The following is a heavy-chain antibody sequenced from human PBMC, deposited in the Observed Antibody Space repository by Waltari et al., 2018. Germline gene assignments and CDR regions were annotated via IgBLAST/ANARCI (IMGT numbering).Heavy chain of an antibody. CDR2: IYYSGST. J-gene: IGHJ6*02. CDR1: GGSISSYY. CDR3: ARDRGISSSSLGAYYYYYYGMDV. V-gene: IGHV4-59*01. D-gene: IGHD6-6*01. Sequence: QVQLQESGPGLVKPSETLSLTCTVSGGSISSYYWSWIRQPPGKGLEWIGYIYYSGSTNYNPSLKSRGTISVDTSKNQVSLKLSSVTAADTAVYYCARDRGISSSSLGAYYYYYYGMDVWGQGTTVTVSS.